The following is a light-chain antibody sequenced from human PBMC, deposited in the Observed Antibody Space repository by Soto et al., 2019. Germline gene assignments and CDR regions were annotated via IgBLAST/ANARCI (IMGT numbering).Light chain of an antibody. CDR1: SSNIGAGYD. Sequence: QLVLTQPPSVSRAPGQRVTISCTGSSSNIGAGYDVHWYQQLPGTAPKLLIYANSNRPSGVPERFSGSKSGTSASLAITGLQAEDEADYYCQSYDSSLSGWVFGGGTKLTVL. CDR2: ANS. V-gene: IGLV1-40*01. CDR3: QSYDSSLSGWV. J-gene: IGLJ3*02.